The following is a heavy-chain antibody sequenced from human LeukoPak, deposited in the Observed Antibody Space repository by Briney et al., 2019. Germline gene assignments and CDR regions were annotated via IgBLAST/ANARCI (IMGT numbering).Heavy chain of an antibody. CDR3: VRGGASRPDF. V-gene: IGHV3-23*01. Sequence: GGSLRLSCTASGFTLSSYEMSWIRQAPGKGLEWVSSIDYSGGSTHYADSVMGRFTISRDNSKNTLYLQLNSLSADDTAVYYCVRGGASRPDFWGQGTLVTVSS. CDR2: IDYSGGST. D-gene: IGHD6-6*01. J-gene: IGHJ4*02. CDR1: GFTLSSYE.